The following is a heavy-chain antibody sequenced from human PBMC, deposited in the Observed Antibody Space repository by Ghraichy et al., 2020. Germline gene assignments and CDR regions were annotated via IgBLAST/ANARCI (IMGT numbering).Heavy chain of an antibody. CDR2: INYSGRT. D-gene: IGHD7-27*01. CDR1: GGSISIYY. J-gene: IGHJ6*02. V-gene: IGHV4-59*01. Sequence: SQTLSLTCTVSGGSISIYYWTWIRQPPGKGLEWIGYINYSGRTNYNPSLKSRVTISGDTSKKQFSLKLSSVTAADTAVYYCARINPRGDQYNGMDVWGQGTTVTVSS. CDR3: ARINPRGDQYNGMDV.